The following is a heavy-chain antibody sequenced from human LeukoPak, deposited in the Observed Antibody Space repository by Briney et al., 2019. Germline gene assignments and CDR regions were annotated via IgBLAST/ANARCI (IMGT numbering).Heavy chain of an antibody. J-gene: IGHJ4*02. CDR2: MYHSGST. Sequence: SETLSLTCSVSGGSISSSRHYWGWVRQPPGKGLEWIGSMYHSGSTYHNPSFKGRVTISLDMSENQFSLKLSSVTAADTAVYYCASVTTVTPTYYFDYWGQGSLVIVSP. V-gene: IGHV4-39*01. D-gene: IGHD4-17*01. CDR3: ASVTTVTPTYYFDY. CDR1: GGSISSSRHY.